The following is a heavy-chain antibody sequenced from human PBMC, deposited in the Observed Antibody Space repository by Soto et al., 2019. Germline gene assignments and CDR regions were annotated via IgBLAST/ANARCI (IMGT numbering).Heavy chain of an antibody. Sequence: QITLKESGPTLVKPTQTLTLTCTFSGFSLSTSGVGVGWIRQPPGKALEWLALIYWNDDKRYSPSLKSRLTSTKHTSKNQVVITMTNMDPVDTATYYCAHRLKGVWFGELPIRGGYFDYWGQGTLVTGSS. CDR1: GFSLSTSGVG. CDR2: IYWNDDK. V-gene: IGHV2-5*01. D-gene: IGHD3-10*01. CDR3: AHRLKGVWFGELPIRGGYFDY. J-gene: IGHJ4*02.